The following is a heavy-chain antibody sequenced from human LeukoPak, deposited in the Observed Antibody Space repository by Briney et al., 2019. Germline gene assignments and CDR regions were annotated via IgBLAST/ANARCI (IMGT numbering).Heavy chain of an antibody. V-gene: IGHV1-2*02. D-gene: IGHD3-10*01. CDR1: GYTFTGYY. Sequence: ASVKVSCKASGYTFTGYYMHWVRQAPGQGLEWMGWINPNSGGTNYAQKFQGRVTMTRDTSISTVYMELSRLRSDDTAVYYCARGPYTRLWFGELFPMFSYYYMDVWGKGTTVTISS. CDR3: ARGPYTRLWFGELFPMFSYYYMDV. CDR2: INPNSGGT. J-gene: IGHJ6*03.